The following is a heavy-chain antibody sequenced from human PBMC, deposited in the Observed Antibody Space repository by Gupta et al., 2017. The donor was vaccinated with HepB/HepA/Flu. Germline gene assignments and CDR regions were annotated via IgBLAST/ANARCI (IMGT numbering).Heavy chain of an antibody. D-gene: IGHD2-15*01. J-gene: IGHJ5*02. Sequence: QVQLVESGGGLVKPGGSLRLSCEASGFTFTDYYMTWIRQPPGKGLAWVSHTSGSGDSIYIADSVKGRFTISRDNAKNSLYLQMTSLRADDTAVYYCARGWPEYLWGQGTLVTVSS. CDR3: ARGWPEYL. CDR1: GFTFTDYY. CDR2: TSGSGDSI. V-gene: IGHV3-11*04.